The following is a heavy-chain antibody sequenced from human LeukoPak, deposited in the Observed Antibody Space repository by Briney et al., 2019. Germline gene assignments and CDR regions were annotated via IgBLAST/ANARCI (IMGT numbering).Heavy chain of an antibody. V-gene: IGHV3-15*01. CDR2: IKSNAAGATT. D-gene: IGHD3-10*01. CDR1: GFSFGDHW. CDR3: TMMQGWGSGSYYVDY. J-gene: IGHJ4*02. Sequence: GGSLRLSCAASGFSFGDHWMSWVRQAPGKGPEWVGRIKSNAAGATTDYAAPVKGRFTISRDDSRHTLYLQMNSLKTEDTAVYYCTMMQGWGSGSYYVDYWGQGTLVTVSS.